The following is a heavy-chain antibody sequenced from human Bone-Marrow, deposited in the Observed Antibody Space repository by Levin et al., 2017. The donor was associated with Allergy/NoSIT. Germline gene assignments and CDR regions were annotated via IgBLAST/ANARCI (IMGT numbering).Heavy chain of an antibody. J-gene: IGHJ4*02. D-gene: IGHD4-11*01. CDR1: GFTFSAYA. V-gene: IGHV3-21*01. CDR3: AREVQQVDYSHDY. Sequence: PGGSLRLSCAASGFTFSAYAMHWVRQAPGKGLEWVSSSNGDSRYIYYADSVKGRFTISRDNAKNSLYLQMNGLRAEDTAVYYCAREVQQVDYSHDYWGQGTLVTVSP. CDR2: SNGDSRYI.